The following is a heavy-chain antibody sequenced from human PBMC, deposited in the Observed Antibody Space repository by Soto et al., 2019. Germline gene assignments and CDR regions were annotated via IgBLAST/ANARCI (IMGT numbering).Heavy chain of an antibody. V-gene: IGHV3-21*01. Sequence: GGSLRLSCAASGFTFSSYSMNWVRQAPGKGLEWVSSISSSSSYIYYADSVKGRFTISRDNAKNSLYLQMNSLRAEDTAVYYCARDQGYYDFWSGYSISWFDPWGQGTLVTVSS. J-gene: IGHJ5*02. CDR2: ISSSSSYI. CDR3: ARDQGYYDFWSGYSISWFDP. CDR1: GFTFSSYS. D-gene: IGHD3-3*01.